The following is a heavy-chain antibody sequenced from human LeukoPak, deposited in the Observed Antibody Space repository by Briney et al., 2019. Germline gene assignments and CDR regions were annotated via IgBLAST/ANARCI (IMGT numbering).Heavy chain of an antibody. CDR1: GYSFTSYW. V-gene: IGHV5-51*01. CDR2: ICPGDSDT. Sequence: GESLKISCKGSGYSFTSYWIGWVRQMPGKGLEWMGIICPGDSDTRYSPSFQGQVTISADKSISTAYLQWSSLKASDTAMYYCARQGRYCSSTSCYGDYWGQGTLVTVSS. CDR3: ARQGRYCSSTSCYGDY. J-gene: IGHJ4*02. D-gene: IGHD2-2*01.